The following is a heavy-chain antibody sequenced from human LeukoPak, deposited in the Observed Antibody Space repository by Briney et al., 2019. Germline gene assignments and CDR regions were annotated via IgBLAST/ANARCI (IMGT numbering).Heavy chain of an antibody. CDR2: IYSSGST. CDR1: GDSISSSDHY. CDR3: ARSDGYGLVGI. V-gene: IGHV4-39*07. J-gene: IGHJ3*02. Sequence: SETLSLTCTLSGDSISSSDHYWVWIRQPPGKTLEWIGSIYSSGSTYYNPSLKSRVIIIIDTPKNHFSLTLSSVTAADTAVYYCARSDGYGLVGIWGQGTMVTVSS. D-gene: IGHD3-10*01.